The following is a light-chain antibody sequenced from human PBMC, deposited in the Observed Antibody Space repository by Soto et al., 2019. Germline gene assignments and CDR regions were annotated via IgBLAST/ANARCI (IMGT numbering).Light chain of an antibody. V-gene: IGKV1-39*01. CDR3: QQSYRTPRT. CDR2: AAS. Sequence: DIQMTQSPSSLSASVGDRVTITCRASQSISSYLNWYQQKPGKAPKFLIYAASSLQSGVPSRFSVSGSGTDFTLTISSLQPEDFATYYCQQSYRTPRTFGQGTKVEIK. CDR1: QSISSY. J-gene: IGKJ1*01.